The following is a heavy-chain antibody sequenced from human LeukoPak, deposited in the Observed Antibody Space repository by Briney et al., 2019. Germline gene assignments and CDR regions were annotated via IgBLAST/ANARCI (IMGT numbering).Heavy chain of an antibody. CDR1: GFTFSSYA. Sequence: GGSLRLSCAASGFTFSSYAMSWVRQAPGKGLEWVSAISGSGGSTYYADSVKGRFTISRDNSKNTLYLQMNSLRAEDTAVYYCAKDQDIVVVPAAGFDYWSQGTLVTVSS. D-gene: IGHD2-2*01. J-gene: IGHJ4*02. V-gene: IGHV3-23*01. CDR3: AKDQDIVVVPAAGFDY. CDR2: ISGSGGST.